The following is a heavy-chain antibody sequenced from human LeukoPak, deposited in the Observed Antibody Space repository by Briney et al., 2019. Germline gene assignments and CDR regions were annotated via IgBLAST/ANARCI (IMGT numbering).Heavy chain of an antibody. D-gene: IGHD6-13*01. CDR2: INHSGST. J-gene: IGHJ6*03. CDR1: GGSFSGYY. CDR3: ARAHIAAAGRVYYYYYMDV. V-gene: IGHV4-34*01. Sequence: PSETLSLTCAVYGGSFSGYYWSWIRQPPGKGLEWIGEINHSGSTNYNPSLKSRVTISVDTSKNQFSLKLSSVTAADTAVYYCARAHIAAAGRVYYYYYMDVWGKGTTVTVSS.